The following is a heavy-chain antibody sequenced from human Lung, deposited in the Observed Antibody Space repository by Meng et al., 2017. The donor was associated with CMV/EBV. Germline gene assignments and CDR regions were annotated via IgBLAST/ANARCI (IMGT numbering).Heavy chain of an antibody. Sequence: ASXXVSCKASGYTFTNYGISWVRQAPGQGLEWMGWISAYNGNTNYAQNLQGRVTMTTDTSTNTAYMELRSLRSDDTAIYFCARDRATRAYYFDYWGQGTXVTVSS. CDR2: ISAYNGNT. CDR3: ARDRATRAYYFDY. V-gene: IGHV1-18*01. CDR1: GYTFTNYG. J-gene: IGHJ4*02. D-gene: IGHD1-1*01.